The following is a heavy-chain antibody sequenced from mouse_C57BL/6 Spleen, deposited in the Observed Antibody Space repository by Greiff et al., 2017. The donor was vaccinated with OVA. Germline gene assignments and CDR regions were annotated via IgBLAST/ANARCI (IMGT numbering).Heavy chain of an antibody. V-gene: IGHV1-42*01. CDR2: INPSTGGT. CDR1: GYSFTGYY. CDR3: ASREGYYSNFYAMDY. J-gene: IGHJ4*01. Sequence: VQLQQSEPELVKPGASVKISCKASGYSFTGYYMNWVKQSPEKSLEWIGEINPSTGGTTYNQKFKAKATLTVDKSSSTAYMQLKSLTSDDSAVYYCASREGYYSNFYAMDYWGQGTSVTVSS. D-gene: IGHD2-5*01.